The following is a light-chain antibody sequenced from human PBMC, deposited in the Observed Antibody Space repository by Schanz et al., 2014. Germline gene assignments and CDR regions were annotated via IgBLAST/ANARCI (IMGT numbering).Light chain of an antibody. CDR1: QSVSSN. CDR3: QQYDTFGLT. V-gene: IGKV3-15*01. Sequence: EIVMTQSPATLSVSPGERATLSCRASQSVSSNLAWYQQKPDQAPRLLIYGASTRATGIPARFSGSGSGTEFTLTISSLQPEDIATYYCQQYDTFGLTFGGGTKVEIK. J-gene: IGKJ4*01. CDR2: GAS.